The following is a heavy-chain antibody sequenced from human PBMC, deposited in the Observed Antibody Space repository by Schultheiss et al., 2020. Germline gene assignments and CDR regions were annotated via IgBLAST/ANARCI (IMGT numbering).Heavy chain of an antibody. CDR1: GGSFSGYY. D-gene: IGHD2-2*02. Sequence: SETLSLTCAVYGGSFSGYYWSWIRQPPGKGLEWIGEINHSGSTNYNPSLKSRVTMSVDTSKNQFSLKLSSVTAADTAVYYCARGGYCSSTSCYTDGYEVDYWGQGTLVTGSS. CDR3: ARGGYCSSTSCYTDGYEVDY. CDR2: INHSGST. J-gene: IGHJ4*02. V-gene: IGHV4-34*01.